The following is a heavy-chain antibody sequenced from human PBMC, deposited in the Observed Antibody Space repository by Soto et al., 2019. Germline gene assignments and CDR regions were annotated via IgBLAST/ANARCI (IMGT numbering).Heavy chain of an antibody. CDR2: IYYSGTT. V-gene: IGHV4-39*01. Sequence: QLQLQESGPGLVKPSETLSLACTVSGGSISSNSYYWDWIRQPPGKGLEWIGSIYYSGTTYYNPSLKSRVTISVYTSKNQFSLNLSSVTAADTAVYYCARHAAYDSVRGNYEENDYWGQGTLVTVSS. CDR3: ARHAAYDSVRGNYEENDY. J-gene: IGHJ4*02. D-gene: IGHD3-16*01. CDR1: GGSISSNSYY.